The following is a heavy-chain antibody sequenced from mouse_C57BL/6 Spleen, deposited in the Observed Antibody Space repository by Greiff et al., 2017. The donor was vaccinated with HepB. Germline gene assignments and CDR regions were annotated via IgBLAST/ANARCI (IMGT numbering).Heavy chain of an antibody. D-gene: IGHD2-4*01. J-gene: IGHJ2*01. CDR1: GYAFSSSW. Sequence: QVQLQQSGPELVKPGASVKISCKASGYAFSSSWMNWVKQRPGKGLEWIGRIYPGDGDTNYNGKFKGKATLTADKSSSTAYMQLSSLTSEDSAVYFCARRVYYDYDWGFDYWGQGTTLTVSS. V-gene: IGHV1-82*01. CDR3: ARRVYYDYDWGFDY. CDR2: IYPGDGDT.